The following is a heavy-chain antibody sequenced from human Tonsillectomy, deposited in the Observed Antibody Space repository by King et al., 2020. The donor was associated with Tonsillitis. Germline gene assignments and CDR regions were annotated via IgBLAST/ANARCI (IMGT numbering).Heavy chain of an antibody. D-gene: IGHD3-22*01. CDR3: ARDPHNYYDSNRLMGMDV. J-gene: IGHJ6*02. V-gene: IGHV4-59*01. CDR1: GGSISSYY. Sequence: QLQDSGPGLVKPSETLSLTCTVAGGSISSYYWSWIRQPPGKGVEWIGYIYYSGSTNYNPSLKSRVTISVDTSKNQFSLKLSSVTAADTDVYYCARDPHNYYDSNRLMGMDVWRQGTTVTVSS. CDR2: IYYSGST.